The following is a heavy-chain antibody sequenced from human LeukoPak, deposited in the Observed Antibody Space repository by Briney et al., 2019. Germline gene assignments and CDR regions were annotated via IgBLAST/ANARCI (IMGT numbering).Heavy chain of an antibody. Sequence: SVNVSCKASGGTLNSYAISWVRQAPGQGLEWMGGIIPIFGTANYAQKFQGRVTITTDESTSTAYMELSSLRSEDTAVYYCAREGDDYDLDYWGQGTLVTVSS. V-gene: IGHV1-69*05. CDR2: IIPIFGTA. CDR3: AREGDDYDLDY. D-gene: IGHD3-3*01. CDR1: GGTLNSYA. J-gene: IGHJ4*02.